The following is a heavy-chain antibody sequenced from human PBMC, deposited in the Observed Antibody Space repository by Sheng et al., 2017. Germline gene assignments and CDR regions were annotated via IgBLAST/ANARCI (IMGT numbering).Heavy chain of an antibody. V-gene: IGHV4-34*01. D-gene: IGHD6-13*01. CDR3: ARVSTRDPKEVWQQLVPQYFDY. J-gene: IGHJ4*02. CDR2: INHSGST. Sequence: QVQLQQWGAGLLKPSETLSLTCAVYGGSFSGYYWSWIRQPPGKGLEWIGEINHSGSTNYNPSLKSRVTISVDTSKNQFSLKLSSVTAADTAVYYCARVSTRDPKEVWQQLVPQYFDYWGQGTLVTVSS. CDR1: GGSFSGYY.